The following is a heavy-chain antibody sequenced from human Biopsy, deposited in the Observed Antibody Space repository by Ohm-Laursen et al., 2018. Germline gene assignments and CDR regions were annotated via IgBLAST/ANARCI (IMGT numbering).Heavy chain of an antibody. D-gene: IGHD2-15*01. J-gene: IGHJ1*01. V-gene: IGHV1-2*02. CDR2: INPHSGTT. Sequence: ASVKVSCKASGYTFTSQYLHWVRQVPGQGPEWMGWINPHSGTTKFAQDFQGRVTMTRDTSITTAYMELRRLRSDDTAVYYCAKGQDLRGGAEYFQHWGQGALVTVSS. CDR3: AKGQDLRGGAEYFQH. CDR1: GYTFTSQY.